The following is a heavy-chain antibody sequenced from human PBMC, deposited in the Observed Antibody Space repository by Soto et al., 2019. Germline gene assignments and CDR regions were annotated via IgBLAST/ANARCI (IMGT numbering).Heavy chain of an antibody. CDR3: AKGGCSGGNCSLDY. D-gene: IGHD2-15*01. CDR2: ITASGGST. J-gene: IGHJ4*02. Sequence: EVQLLESGGGLVQPGGSLRLSCAASGFTFSSYAMTWVRQAPGKGLEWVSAITASGGSTNYADSAKGRFTFSRDNSKNPLFLQVYSLRVADTAVYYCAKGGCSGGNCSLDYWGQGRLVTVSS. V-gene: IGHV3-23*01. CDR1: GFTFSSYA.